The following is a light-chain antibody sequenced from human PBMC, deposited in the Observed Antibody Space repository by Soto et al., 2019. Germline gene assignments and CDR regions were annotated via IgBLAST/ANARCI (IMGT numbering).Light chain of an antibody. CDR2: DAV. V-gene: IGKV3-11*01. J-gene: IGKJ4*01. CDR1: QTVHNY. Sequence: ESVLTQSPATLSLSPGERATLSCRASQTVHNYLAWYQQKPGQVPRLLFYDAVRRATGIPDRFSGSVSGTDFTLTINSLEPEDFAVYYCQQRSGRLTFGGGTRVDLK. CDR3: QQRSGRLT.